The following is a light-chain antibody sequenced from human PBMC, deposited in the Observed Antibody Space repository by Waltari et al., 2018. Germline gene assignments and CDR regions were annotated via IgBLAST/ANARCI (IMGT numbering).Light chain of an antibody. J-gene: IGKJ1*01. CDR2: KTS. V-gene: IGKV1-5*03. CDR1: QSISSW. CDR3: QQYSSTWT. Sequence: DIQMTQSPSTLSASVGDIVTITCRASQSISSWLAWYQQKPGEAPKLLIYKTSSLESGVPSRFSGSGSGTECTLTISSLQPDDFATYYCQQYSSTWTFGQGTKVEI.